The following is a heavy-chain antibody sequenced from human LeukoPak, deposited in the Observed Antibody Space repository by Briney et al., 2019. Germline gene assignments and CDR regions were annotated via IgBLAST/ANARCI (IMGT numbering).Heavy chain of an antibody. CDR2: IYHSGST. J-gene: IGHJ5*02. CDR1: GYSISSGYY. CDR3: ARGLGGREDS. V-gene: IGHV4-38-2*02. D-gene: IGHD3-16*01. Sequence: PSETLSLTCTVSGYSISSGYYWAWIRQPPGKGLEWIGSIYHSGSTYYNPSLKSRVTISVDTSKNHFSLKLNSMTAADTAVFYCARGLGGREDSWGQGTLVTVSS.